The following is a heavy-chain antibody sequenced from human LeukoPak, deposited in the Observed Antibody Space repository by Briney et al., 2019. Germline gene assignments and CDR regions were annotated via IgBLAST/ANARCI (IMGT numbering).Heavy chain of an antibody. V-gene: IGHV3-9*01. CDR3: AKGEGSEYFDWHDFDY. Sequence: GGSLRLSCAASGFTFNDYAMHWVRQAPGKGLEWVSGIGWNSGSIGYADSVKGRFTISRDNAKNSLYLQMNSLRAEDTALYYCAKGEGSEYFDWHDFDYWGQGTLVTVSS. J-gene: IGHJ4*02. D-gene: IGHD3-9*01. CDR2: IGWNSGSI. CDR1: GFTFNDYA.